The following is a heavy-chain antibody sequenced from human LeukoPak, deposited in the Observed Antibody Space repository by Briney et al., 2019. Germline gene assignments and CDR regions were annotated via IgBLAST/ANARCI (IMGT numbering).Heavy chain of an antibody. CDR1: GSISSYY. CDR3: ARDRPTYYYDSSGYDAFDI. D-gene: IGHD3-22*01. CDR2: IYYSGST. V-gene: IGHV4-59*01. Sequence: SETLSLTCTVSGSISSYYWSWIRQPPGKGLEWIGYIYYSGSTNYNPSLKSRVTISVDTSKNQFSLKLSSVTAADTAVYYCARDRPTYYYDSSGYDAFDIWGQGTMVTVSS. J-gene: IGHJ3*02.